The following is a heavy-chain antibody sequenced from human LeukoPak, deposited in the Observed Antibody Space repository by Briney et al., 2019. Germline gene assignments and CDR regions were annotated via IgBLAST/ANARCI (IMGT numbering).Heavy chain of an antibody. CDR1: GFIFNSYG. CDR2: VSFDGSNE. CDR3: ATSGEAMIAVVLVEH. D-gene: IGHD3-22*01. V-gene: IGHV3-30*03. Sequence: GRSLRLSCEASGFIFNSYGRNWVRQAPGKGLEWVAVVSFDGSNEYYADSVKGRFTINRDNSKNTLFLQMNSLRAEDTAVYYCATSGEAMIAVVLVEHWGQGTLVTVSS. J-gene: IGHJ1*01.